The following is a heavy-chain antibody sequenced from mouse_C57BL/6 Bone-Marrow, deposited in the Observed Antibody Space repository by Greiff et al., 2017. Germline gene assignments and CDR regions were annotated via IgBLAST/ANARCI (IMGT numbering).Heavy chain of an antibody. D-gene: IGHD1-1*01. Sequence: QVTLKESGPGILQPSQTLSLTCSFSGFSLSTFGMGVGWIRQPSGKGLEWLAHIWWDDDKYYNPALKSRLTIAKDTSKNQVFLKIANVDTADTATYYCARIGRDYYGSSSLFAYWGQGTLVTVSA. CDR1: GFSLSTFGMG. CDR3: ARIGRDYYGSSSLFAY. J-gene: IGHJ3*01. V-gene: IGHV8-8*01. CDR2: IWWDDDK.